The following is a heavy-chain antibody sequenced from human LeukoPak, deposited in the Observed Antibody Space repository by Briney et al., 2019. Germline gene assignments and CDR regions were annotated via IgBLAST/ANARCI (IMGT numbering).Heavy chain of an antibody. CDR1: GFAFGSYA. D-gene: IGHD2-8*01. Sequence: VGSLRLSCAASGFAFGSYAMSWVRRAAGQGLKWVSGISGSGGNTYYADSVKGRFTISRDNSKNTLYLQMNTLRAEDTSVYYCAKDAFIREVANTNGWLDPWGEGTLVTVSS. CDR3: AKDAFIREVANTNGWLDP. CDR2: ISGSGGNT. V-gene: IGHV3-23*01. J-gene: IGHJ5*02.